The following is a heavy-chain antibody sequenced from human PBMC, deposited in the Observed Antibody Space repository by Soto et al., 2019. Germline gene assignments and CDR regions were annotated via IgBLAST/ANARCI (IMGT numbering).Heavy chain of an antibody. CDR1: GFTFSDYY. V-gene: IGHV3-11*06. J-gene: IGHJ4*02. D-gene: IGHD5-12*01. CDR3: ARDGAGRDGYTVYFDY. CDR2: ISSSSSYT. Sequence: GGSLRLSCAASGFTFSDYYMSWIRQAPGKGLEWVSYISSSSSYTNYADSVKGRFTISRDNAKNSLYLQMNSLRAEDTAVYYCARDGAGRDGYTVYFDYWGQGTLVTVSS.